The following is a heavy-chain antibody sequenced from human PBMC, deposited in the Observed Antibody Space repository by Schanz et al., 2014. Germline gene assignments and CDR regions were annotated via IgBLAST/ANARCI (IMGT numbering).Heavy chain of an antibody. Sequence: QVQLQESGPGLVKPSGTLSLTCAVSGGFISSINWWSWVRQSPGTGLEWIGEINNSGSTNYNPSLKSRVTISLDKSKSQFSLKLTSVTAADTAVYYCASKARYTYGYDYWGQGTLVTVSS. V-gene: IGHV4-4*02. J-gene: IGHJ4*02. CDR2: INNSGST. CDR1: GGFISSINW. D-gene: IGHD5-18*01. CDR3: ASKARYTYGYDY.